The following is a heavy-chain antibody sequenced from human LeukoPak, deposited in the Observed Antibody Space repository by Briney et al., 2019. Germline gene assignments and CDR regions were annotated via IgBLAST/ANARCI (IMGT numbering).Heavy chain of an antibody. CDR2: ISSDGSDI. CDR3: AKEPAAEPQHNWFDR. V-gene: IGHV3-23*01. Sequence: PGGSLRLSCAASGFTFRNYAMSWVRQSPQKGLEWVSAISSDGSDIYYADSVNGRFTISRDNSRNTLFLQMNSLRVEDTATYYCAKEPAAEPQHNWFDRWGQGTQVTVSS. J-gene: IGHJ5*02. CDR1: GFTFRNYA. D-gene: IGHD1-26*01.